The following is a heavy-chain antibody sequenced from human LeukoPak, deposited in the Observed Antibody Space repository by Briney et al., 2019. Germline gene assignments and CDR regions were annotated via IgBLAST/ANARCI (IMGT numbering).Heavy chain of an antibody. V-gene: IGHV3-30-3*01. Sequence: GGSLRLSCAASGFTFSSYAMHWVRQAPGKGLEWVAVISYDGSNKYYADSVKGRFTISRDNSKNTLYLQMNSLRAEDTAVYYCAPPTTVTAHFDYWGQGTLVTVSS. CDR3: APPTTVTAHFDY. J-gene: IGHJ4*02. CDR2: ISYDGSNK. D-gene: IGHD4-17*01. CDR1: GFTFSSYA.